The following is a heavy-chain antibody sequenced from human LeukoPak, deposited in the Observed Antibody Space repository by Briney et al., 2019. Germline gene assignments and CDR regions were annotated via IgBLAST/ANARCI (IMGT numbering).Heavy chain of an antibody. CDR1: GGTFSSYA. CDR2: IIPIFGTA. D-gene: IGHD1-26*01. J-gene: IGHJ6*03. Sequence: GASVKASCKASGGTFSSYAISWGRQAPGQGLEWMGGIIPIFGTANYAQKFQGRVTITTDESTSTAYMELSSLRSDDTAVYYCATEMRGYYYMDVWGKGTTVTVSS. V-gene: IGHV1-69*05. CDR3: ATEMRGYYYMDV.